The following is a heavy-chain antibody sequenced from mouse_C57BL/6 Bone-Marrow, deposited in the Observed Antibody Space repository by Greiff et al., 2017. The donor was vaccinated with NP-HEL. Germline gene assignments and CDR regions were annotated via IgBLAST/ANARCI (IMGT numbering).Heavy chain of an antibody. Sequence: EVQLQQSGAELVRPGDSVKLSCTVSGFNIKDDYMHWVKQRPEQGLEWIGWLAAATGAAAYASKLYGPATITADTSSNTAYLQLSSLTSEDTAVYYCTTGGSSPYAMDYWGQGTSVTVSS. D-gene: IGHD1-1*01. CDR1: GFNIKDDY. V-gene: IGHV14-4*01. CDR2: LAAATGAA. CDR3: TTGGSSPYAMDY. J-gene: IGHJ4*01.